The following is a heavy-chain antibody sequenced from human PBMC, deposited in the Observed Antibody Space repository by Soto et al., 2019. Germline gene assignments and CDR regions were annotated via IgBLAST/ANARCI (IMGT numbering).Heavy chain of an antibody. CDR1: GLTFSSYA. Sequence: GGSLRLSCAASGLTFSSYAMNWVRQAPGKGLEWVSAIGTNTDTYYADSVKGRFTISRDNSKTTLYLQMNSLRAEDTALYYCGRKYSGSRSLYYRGR. CDR2: IGTNTDT. D-gene: IGHD3-16*02. V-gene: IGHV3-23*01. CDR3: GRKYSGSRSLYY. J-gene: IGHJ2*01.